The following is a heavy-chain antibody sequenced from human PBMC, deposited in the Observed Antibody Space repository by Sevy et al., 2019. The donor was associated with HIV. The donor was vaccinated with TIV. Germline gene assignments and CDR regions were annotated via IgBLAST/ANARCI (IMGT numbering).Heavy chain of an antibody. CDR2: IKQDGSEK. CDR3: ARYYGSGSYYNPLVKYFDY. D-gene: IGHD3-10*01. J-gene: IGHJ4*02. Sequence: GGSLRLSCAASGFTFSSYWMSWVRQAPGKGLEWVANIKQDGSEKYYVDSEKGRFTISRDNAKNSLYLQMNSLRAEDTAVYYCARYYGSGSYYNPLVKYFDYWGQGTLVTVSS. CDR1: GFTFSSYW. V-gene: IGHV3-7*03.